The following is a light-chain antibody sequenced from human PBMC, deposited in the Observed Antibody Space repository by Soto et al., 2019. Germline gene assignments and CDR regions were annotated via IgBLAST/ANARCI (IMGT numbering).Light chain of an antibody. J-gene: IGKJ1*01. Sequence: EIVLTQSPGSLSLSPGERATLSCRASQSGDSTFFAWYQKKPGQAPRLLMYGVSKRATGIPDRFSGSGSGTDFTLTISRLEPEDFAVYYCQQYMSSVTFGQGTRVEIK. CDR1: QSGDSTF. CDR3: QQYMSSVT. CDR2: GVS. V-gene: IGKV3-20*01.